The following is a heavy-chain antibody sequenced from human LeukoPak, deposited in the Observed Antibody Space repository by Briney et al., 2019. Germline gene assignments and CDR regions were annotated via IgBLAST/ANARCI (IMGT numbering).Heavy chain of an antibody. CDR1: GLTFRKFA. CDR3: AKGGHYSFFDF. CDR2: ISGNGGET. Sequence: PGGSLRLSCAASGLTFRKFAMTWVRQAPGKGLEWVSTISGNGGETFYADSVKGRFTISRDNSKNTVYLQMYSLRVEDTAAYYCAKGGHYSFFDFWGQGTLVPVSS. J-gene: IGHJ4*02. D-gene: IGHD3-22*01. V-gene: IGHV3-23*01.